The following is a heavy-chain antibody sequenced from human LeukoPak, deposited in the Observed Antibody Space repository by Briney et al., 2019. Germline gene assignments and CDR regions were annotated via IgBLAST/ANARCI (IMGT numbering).Heavy chain of an antibody. CDR2: IKQDGSEK. CDR3: ARDLNYYYGMDV. Sequence: PGGSLRLSCAASRFTFSSYWMSWVRQAPGKGLEWVANIKQDGSEKYYVDSVKGRFTISRDNAKSSLYLHVNSLRADDTAVYYCARDLNYYYGMDVWGQGTTVTVSS. CDR1: RFTFSSYW. J-gene: IGHJ6*02. V-gene: IGHV3-7*01.